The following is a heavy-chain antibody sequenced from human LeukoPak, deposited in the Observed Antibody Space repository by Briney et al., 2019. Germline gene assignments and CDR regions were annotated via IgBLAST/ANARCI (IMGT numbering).Heavy chain of an antibody. CDR3: AKDSSGYRGVNYFDY. V-gene: IGHV3-9*01. D-gene: IGHD3-22*01. CDR2: ISWNSGSI. J-gene: IGHJ4*02. Sequence: PGRSLRLSCAASGFTFDDYAMHWVRQAPGKGLEWVSGISWNSGSIGYADSVKGRFTISRDNAKNSLYLQMNSLRAEDTAVYYCAKDSSGYRGVNYFDYWGQGTLVTVSS. CDR1: GFTFDDYA.